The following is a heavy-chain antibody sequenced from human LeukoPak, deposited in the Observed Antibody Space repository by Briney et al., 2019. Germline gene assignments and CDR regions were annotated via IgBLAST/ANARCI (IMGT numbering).Heavy chain of an antibody. CDR3: ARGAMLAFDY. CDR1: GDNVFSNSVA. Sequence: SQTLSLTCAISGDNVFSNSVAWNWIRQSPSRGLEWLGRTYFRSQWNNDYALSVKSRITINLDTAKTHLSLQLNSVTPEDTAVYYCARGAMLAFDYWGQGTLVTVSS. J-gene: IGHJ4*02. D-gene: IGHD3-10*02. V-gene: IGHV6-1*01. CDR2: TYFRSQWNN.